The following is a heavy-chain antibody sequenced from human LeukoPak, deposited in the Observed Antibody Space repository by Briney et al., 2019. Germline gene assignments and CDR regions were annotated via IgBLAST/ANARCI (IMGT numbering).Heavy chain of an antibody. V-gene: IGHV4-30-4*01. D-gene: IGHD6-13*01. Sequence: SQTLSLTCTVSGGSISSGDYYWSWIRQPPGKGLEWIGYIYYSGSTYYTPSLKSRVTISVDTSKNQFSLKLSSVTAADTAVYYCASSNSSSWYSSYYYYYGMDVWGQGTTVTVSS. CDR1: GGSISSGDYY. CDR2: IYYSGST. CDR3: ASSNSSSWYSSYYYYYGMDV. J-gene: IGHJ6*02.